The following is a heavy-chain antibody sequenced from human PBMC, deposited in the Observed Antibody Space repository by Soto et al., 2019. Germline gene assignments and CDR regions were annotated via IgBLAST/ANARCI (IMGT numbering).Heavy chain of an antibody. Sequence: QVQLVESGGGVVQPGRSLRLSCAASGFTFSSYGMHWVRQAPGKGLEWVAVIWYDGSNKYYADSVKGRFTISRDNSKNTLVLQMNSLRAEETAVYYCARDLGLLCFGELGPLDYWGQGTLVTVSS. CDR3: ARDLGLLCFGELGPLDY. CDR1: GFTFSSYG. D-gene: IGHD3-10*01. V-gene: IGHV3-33*01. J-gene: IGHJ4*02. CDR2: IWYDGSNK.